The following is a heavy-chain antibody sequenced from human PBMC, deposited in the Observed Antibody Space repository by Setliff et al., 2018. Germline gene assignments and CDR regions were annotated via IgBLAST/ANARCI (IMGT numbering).Heavy chain of an antibody. D-gene: IGHD3-10*01. CDR2: IIPIIGEP. CDR3: AREALQRAGLYFFDI. Sequence: VSCKASGGTFNTYGLSWVRQAPGQGLEWMGGIIPIIGEPNYAQKFQGRVTITADESTSTAYMELRSLESEDTAVYYCAREALQRAGLYFFDIWGQGMLVTVSS. CDR1: GGTFNTYG. J-gene: IGHJ4*02. V-gene: IGHV1-69*01.